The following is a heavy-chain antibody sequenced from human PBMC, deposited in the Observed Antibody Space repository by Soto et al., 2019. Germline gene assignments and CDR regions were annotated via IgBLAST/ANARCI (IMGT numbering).Heavy chain of an antibody. CDR1: GYSFTSYW. CDR3: ARHIRGTFDY. CDR2: IDPSDSYT. D-gene: IGHD2-21*01. V-gene: IGHV5-10-1*01. J-gene: IGHJ4*02. Sequence: GESLKISFKGSGYSFTSYWISWVRQMPVKGLEWMGRIDPSDSYTNYSPSFQGHVTISADKSISTAYLQWSSLKASDTAMYYCARHIRGTFDYCGQATLVTFCS.